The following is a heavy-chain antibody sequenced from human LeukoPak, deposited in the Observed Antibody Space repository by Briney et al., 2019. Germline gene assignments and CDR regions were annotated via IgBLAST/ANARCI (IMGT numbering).Heavy chain of an antibody. CDR3: ARGLGHIVVVTEGAFDI. CDR2: INPSGGST. J-gene: IGHJ3*02. D-gene: IGHD2-21*02. CDR1: GYTFTSYY. Sequence: ASVKVSCKASGYTFTSYYMHWVRQAPGQGLEWMGIINPSGGSTSYAQKFQGRVTMTRNTSISTAYMELSSLRSEDTAVYYCARGLGHIVVVTEGAFDIWGQGTMVTVSS. V-gene: IGHV1-46*01.